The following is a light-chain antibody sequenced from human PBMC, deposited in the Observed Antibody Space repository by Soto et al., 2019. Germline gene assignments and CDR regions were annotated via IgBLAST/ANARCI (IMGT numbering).Light chain of an antibody. CDR2: GAS. CDR1: QTVSSK. Sequence: EIVMTQSPATLSVSVGERATLSCRASQTVSSKLAWYQQKPGQAPRLLIYGASTRATGIPARFTGSGSGTEFTLTISSLPSEDFAVYYCQQYNDWPPQLTFGGGTKVEIK. V-gene: IGKV3-15*01. CDR3: QQYNDWPPQLT. J-gene: IGKJ4*01.